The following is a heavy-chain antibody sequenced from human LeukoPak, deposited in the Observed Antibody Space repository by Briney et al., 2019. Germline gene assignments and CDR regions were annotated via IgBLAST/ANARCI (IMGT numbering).Heavy chain of an antibody. CDR1: GYTFTSYY. D-gene: IGHD1-14*01. CDR3: AKEDNAAFDI. V-gene: IGHV1-46*01. J-gene: IGHJ3*02. CDR2: INPSGSST. Sequence: ASVKVSCKASGYTFTSYYIHWVRQAPGQGLEWMGIINPSGSSTTYAQKFQGRVTMTRDMSTSTVYMELSSLRSEDTAVYYCAKEDNAAFDIWGQGTMVTVSS.